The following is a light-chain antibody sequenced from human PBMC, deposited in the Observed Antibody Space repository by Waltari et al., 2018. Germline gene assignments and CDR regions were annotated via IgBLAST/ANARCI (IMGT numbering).Light chain of an antibody. CDR3: CSYSGSGSFPYV. CDR1: SNNIGFYDL. Sequence: QSALTQPASVSGSPGQSITISCTGSSNNIGFYDLVSWSKQHPGKAPKLIIFVVIKRPSGVSDRFSGSKSGNTASLTISGFQTEDDADYYCCSYSGSGSFPYVFGPGTRVAVL. CDR2: VVI. J-gene: IGLJ1*01. V-gene: IGLV2-23*02.